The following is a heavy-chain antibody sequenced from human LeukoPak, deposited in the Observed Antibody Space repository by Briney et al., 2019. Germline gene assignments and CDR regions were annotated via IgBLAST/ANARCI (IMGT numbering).Heavy chain of an antibody. V-gene: IGHV3-48*03. J-gene: IGHJ4*02. CDR2: IDSSGITI. Sequence: GGSLRLSCAGSGFPFSSYEMNWLRQAPGKGLEWVSHIDSSGITIYYGDSVKGRFTISSDNAKNSIYLQMDSLRVEDTAIYYCARDSVGDLLDYWGQGTPVTVSS. CDR3: ARDSVGDLLDY. CDR1: GFPFSSYE. D-gene: IGHD4-17*01.